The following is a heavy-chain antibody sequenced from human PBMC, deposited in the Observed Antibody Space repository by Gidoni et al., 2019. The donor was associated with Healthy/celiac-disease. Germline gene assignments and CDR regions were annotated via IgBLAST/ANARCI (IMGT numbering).Heavy chain of an antibody. CDR2: INPNSGGT. J-gene: IGHJ6*02. V-gene: IGHV1-2*04. Sequence: QVHLVQSGAEVKKPGASVKVYCKASGYTFTGYYMHWVRQAPGQGLEWMGWINPNSGGTNYAQKFQGWVTMTRDTSISTAYMELSRLRSDDTAVYYCARDPRIAAAGTFYYYGMDVWGQGTTVTVSS. CDR3: ARDPRIAAAGTFYYYGMDV. CDR1: GYTFTGYY. D-gene: IGHD6-13*01.